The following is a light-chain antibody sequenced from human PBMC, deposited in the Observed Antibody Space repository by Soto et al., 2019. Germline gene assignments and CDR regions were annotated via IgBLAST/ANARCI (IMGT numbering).Light chain of an antibody. J-gene: IGKJ1*01. CDR3: QQYGSSPTT. V-gene: IGKV3-20*01. CDR1: QSIDNNY. CDR2: GAS. Sequence: EIVLTQSPGTLSLSPGERATLSCRASQSIDNNYLAWYQQKPGQAPRLLIYGASSRATGIPDRFSGSGSGTDFTLTISRLEPEDFAVYYCQQYGSSPTTFGQGPKVEIK.